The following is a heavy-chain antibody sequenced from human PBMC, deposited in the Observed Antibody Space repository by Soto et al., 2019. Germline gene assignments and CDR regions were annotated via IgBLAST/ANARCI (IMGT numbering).Heavy chain of an antibody. Sequence: ASVKVSCKVSGYTLTELSMHWVRQAPGKGLEWMGGFDPEDGETIYAQKFQGRVTMTEDTSTDTAYMELSSLRSEDTAVYYCATSPPVYYDILTGYYRKILGYYFDYWGQGTLVTVSS. CDR1: GYTLTELS. CDR2: FDPEDGET. CDR3: ATSPPVYYDILTGYYRKILGYYFDY. V-gene: IGHV1-24*01. J-gene: IGHJ4*02. D-gene: IGHD3-9*01.